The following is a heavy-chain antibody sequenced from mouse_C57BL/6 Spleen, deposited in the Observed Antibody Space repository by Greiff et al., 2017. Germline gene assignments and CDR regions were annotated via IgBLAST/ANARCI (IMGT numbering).Heavy chain of an antibody. Sequence: QVPLQQPGAELVTPGASVKMSCKASGYTFTSYWITWVKQRPGQGLEWIGDIYPDSGSTNYNEKFKSKDTLSVDTSYSTAYMQLSSLTSDDSAVYYCAKGREGLRRSMDYWGQGNAVTVSS. CDR3: AKGREGLRRSMDY. J-gene: IGHJ4*01. D-gene: IGHD2-4*01. V-gene: IGHV1-55*01. CDR2: IYPDSGST. CDR1: GYTFTSYW.